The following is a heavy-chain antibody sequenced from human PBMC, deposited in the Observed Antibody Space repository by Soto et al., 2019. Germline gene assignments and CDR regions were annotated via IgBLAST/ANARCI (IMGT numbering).Heavy chain of an antibody. V-gene: IGHV3-30*18. D-gene: IGHD5-18*01. CDR2: ISYDGSNK. J-gene: IGHJ5*02. Sequence: ESGGGVVQPGRSLRLSCAASGFTFSSYGMHWVRQAPGKGLEWVAVISYDGSNKYYADSVKGRFTISRDNSKNTLYLQMNSLRAEDTAVYYCAKGLLTERSWFDPWGQGTLVTVSS. CDR1: GFTFSSYG. CDR3: AKGLLTERSWFDP.